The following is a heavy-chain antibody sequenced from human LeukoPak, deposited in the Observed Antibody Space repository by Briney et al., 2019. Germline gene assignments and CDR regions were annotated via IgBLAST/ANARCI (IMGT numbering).Heavy chain of an antibody. CDR3: ARNIGGSGPPFDY. V-gene: IGHV1-69*04. J-gene: IGHJ4*02. CDR2: IIPILGIA. Sequence: SVKVSCKASGGTFSSYAISWVRQAPGQGLEWMGRIIPILGIANYAQKFQGRVTITADKSTSTAYMELSSLRSEDTAVYYCARNIGGSGPPFDYWGQGTLVTVSS. CDR1: GGTFSSYA. D-gene: IGHD2-15*01.